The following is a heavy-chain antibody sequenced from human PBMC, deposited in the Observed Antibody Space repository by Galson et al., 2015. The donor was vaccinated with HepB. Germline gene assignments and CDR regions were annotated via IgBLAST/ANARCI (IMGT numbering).Heavy chain of an antibody. Sequence: QSGAEVKKPGESLKVSCKASGGTFSSYAINWVRQAPGQGLEWMGGIIPIFGTANYLQKFQGRVTITADESTSTAYMELSSLRSEDTAVYYCARGTLDGDYDIYGMDVWGQGTTVTVSS. CDR2: IIPIFGTA. D-gene: IGHD4-17*01. J-gene: IGHJ6*02. CDR3: ARGTLDGDYDIYGMDV. CDR1: GGTFSSYA. V-gene: IGHV1-69*01.